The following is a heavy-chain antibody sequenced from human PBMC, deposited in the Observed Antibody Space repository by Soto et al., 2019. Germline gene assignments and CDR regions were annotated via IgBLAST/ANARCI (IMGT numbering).Heavy chain of an antibody. D-gene: IGHD3-16*01. CDR3: ARKPDVATAKVGGGYVFDV. V-gene: IGHV4-4*02. CDR1: SGSIFTTNW. CDR2: IYHSGSP. Sequence: QVQLQESGPGLVKPSGTLSLTCAASSGSIFTTNWWSWVRQSPGRGLQWIGDIYHSGSPKYNPSLKSRVTISIDTSKHRCFLNLTSVTAADTAVYYCARKPDVATAKVGGGYVFDVWGQGTMVTVSS. J-gene: IGHJ3*01.